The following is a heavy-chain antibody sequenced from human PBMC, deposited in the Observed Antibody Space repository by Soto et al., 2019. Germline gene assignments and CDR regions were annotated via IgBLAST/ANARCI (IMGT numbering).Heavy chain of an antibody. CDR1: GGSISSSSYY. CDR3: ARHDYYGSGSYKGTHYYSYGMDV. J-gene: IGHJ6*02. V-gene: IGHV4-39*01. D-gene: IGHD3-10*01. CDR2: IYYSGST. Sequence: SATLSLTCIISGGSISSSSYYWGWISQPPGEGLEWIGSIYYSGSTYYNPSLKSRVTISVDTSKKQFSLKLSSVTAADTAVYYCARHDYYGSGSYKGTHYYSYGMDVWGQGTTVT.